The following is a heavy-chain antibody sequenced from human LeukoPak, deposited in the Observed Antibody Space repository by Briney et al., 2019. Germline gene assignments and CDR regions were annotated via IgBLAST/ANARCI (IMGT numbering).Heavy chain of an antibody. J-gene: IGHJ4*02. V-gene: IGHV4-39*01. CDR2: IYYSGST. CDR1: GGSISSSSYY. CDR3: ARHNSPYYYDSSGYYPDY. D-gene: IGHD3-22*01. Sequence: SETLSLTCTVSGGSISSSSYYWGWIRQPPGKGLEWIGSIYYSGSTYYNPSLKSRVTISVDTSKNQFSLKLSSVTAADTAVYYCARHNSPYYYDSSGYYPDYWGQGTLVTVSS.